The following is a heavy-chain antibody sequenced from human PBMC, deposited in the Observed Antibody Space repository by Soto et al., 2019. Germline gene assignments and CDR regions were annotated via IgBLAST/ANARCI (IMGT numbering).Heavy chain of an antibody. Sequence: PSETLSLTCTVSGGSISSYYWSWIRQPPGKGLEWIGYIYYSGSTNYNPSLKSRVTISVDTSKNQFSLKLSSVTAADTAVYYCARVYDYGDKEYYFDYWGQGTLVTVS. D-gene: IGHD4-17*01. CDR1: GGSISSYY. CDR3: ARVYDYGDKEYYFDY. CDR2: IYYSGST. J-gene: IGHJ4*02. V-gene: IGHV4-59*01.